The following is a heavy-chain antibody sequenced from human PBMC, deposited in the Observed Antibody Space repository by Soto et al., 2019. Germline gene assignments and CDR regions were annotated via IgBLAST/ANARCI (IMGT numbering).Heavy chain of an antibody. D-gene: IGHD2-2*01. CDR2: ISAYNGNT. CDR1: GYTFTSYG. V-gene: IGHV1-18*01. J-gene: IGHJ6*02. CDR3: ARGSGGYCISTSCYGSYYYYGMDV. Sequence: GASVKVSCKTSGYTFTSYGISWVRQAPGQGLEWMGWISAYNGNTNYAQKLQGRVTMTTDTSTSTAYMELRSLRSDDTAVYYCARGSGGYCISTSCYGSYYYYGMDVWGQGTTVTVSS.